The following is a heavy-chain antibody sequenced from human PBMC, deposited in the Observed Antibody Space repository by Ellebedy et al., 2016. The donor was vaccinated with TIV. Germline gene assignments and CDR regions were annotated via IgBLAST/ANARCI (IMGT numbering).Heavy chain of an antibody. CDR1: GYSFTSYW. D-gene: IGHD5-24*01. CDR3: ARLGMGGDGYNQEAFDI. CDR2: IYPGDSDT. J-gene: IGHJ3*02. V-gene: IGHV5-51*01. Sequence: KVSCKGSGYSFTSYWIGWVRQLHGKGLEWMGIIYPGDSDTRYSPSFQGQVTISADKSISTAYLQWSSLKASDTAMYYCARLGMGGDGYNQEAFDIWGQGTMVTVSS.